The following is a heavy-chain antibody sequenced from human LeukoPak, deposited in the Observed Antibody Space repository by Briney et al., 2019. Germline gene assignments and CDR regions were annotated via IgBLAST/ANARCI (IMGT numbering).Heavy chain of an antibody. V-gene: IGHV3-21*01. J-gene: IGHJ3*02. CDR3: ARLPDSTLDDAFDI. Sequence: GGSLRLSCAASGFTFSSYSMNWVRQAPGKGLEWVSSISSSSSYIYYADSVKGRFTISRDNAKNSLYLQMNSLRAEDTAVYYCARLPDSTLDDAFDIWGQGTMVTVSS. CDR1: GFTFSSYS. CDR2: ISSSSSYI. D-gene: IGHD3-22*01.